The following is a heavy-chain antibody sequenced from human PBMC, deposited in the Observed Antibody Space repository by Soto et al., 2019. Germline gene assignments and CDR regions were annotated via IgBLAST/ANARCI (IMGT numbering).Heavy chain of an antibody. Sequence: SETLSLTCTVSGGSISSYYWSWIRQPPGKGLEWIGYIYYSGSTNYNPSLKSRVTISVDTSKNQFSLKLSSVTAADTAVYYCASHLGPMVRGATTKPSENWFDPWGQGTLVTVSS. CDR2: IYYSGST. CDR1: GGSISSYY. CDR3: ASHLGPMVRGATTKPSENWFDP. J-gene: IGHJ5*02. D-gene: IGHD3-10*01. V-gene: IGHV4-59*08.